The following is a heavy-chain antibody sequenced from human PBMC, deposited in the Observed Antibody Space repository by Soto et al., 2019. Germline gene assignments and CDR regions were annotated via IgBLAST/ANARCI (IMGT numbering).Heavy chain of an antibody. J-gene: IGHJ6*02. CDR1: GYSFDNYW. CDR2: IYPGDSDR. Sequence: GESLKISCKGSGYSFDNYWIGWVRQMPGKGLEWMAIIYPGDSDRRYSPSFQGQVTISADQSISTAHLQWSSLKASDAANYYCVRFRSRDYYYGMDVWGQGTTVTVSS. CDR3: VRFRSRDYYYGMDV. V-gene: IGHV5-51*01.